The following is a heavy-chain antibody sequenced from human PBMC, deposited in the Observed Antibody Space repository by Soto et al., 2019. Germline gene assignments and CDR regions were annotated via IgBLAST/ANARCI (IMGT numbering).Heavy chain of an antibody. J-gene: IGHJ4*02. D-gene: IGHD3-22*01. CDR1: GGTFSSYT. V-gene: IGHV1-69*02. Sequence: QVQLVQSGAEVKKPGSSVKVSCKASGGTFSSYTISWVRQAPGQGLEWMGRIIPILGIANYAQKFQGRVTITADKSTSTAYMDLRSLRSEDTAVYYCARGYYYDSSGCPFDYWCQGTLVTVSS. CDR3: ARGYYYDSSGCPFDY. CDR2: IIPILGIA.